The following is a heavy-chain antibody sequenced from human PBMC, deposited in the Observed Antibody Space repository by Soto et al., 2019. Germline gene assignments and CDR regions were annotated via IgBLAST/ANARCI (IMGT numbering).Heavy chain of an antibody. CDR2: ISCSGSYQ. CDR3: ARELRFLEWPSYAFDI. CDR1: GFTFSSYG. V-gene: IGHV3-30*03. J-gene: IGHJ3*02. D-gene: IGHD3-3*01. Sequence: GGSLRLSCAASGFTFSSYGMHWVRQAPGKGLEWVAVISCSGSYQYYADSVKGRFTISRDNAKNSLYLQMNSLRAEDTAVYYCARELRFLEWPSYAFDIWGQGTMVTVSS.